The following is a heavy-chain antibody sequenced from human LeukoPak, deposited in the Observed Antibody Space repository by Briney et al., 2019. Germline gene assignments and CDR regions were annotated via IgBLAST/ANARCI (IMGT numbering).Heavy chain of an antibody. CDR1: GFTFSSYS. D-gene: IGHD5-18*01. Sequence: GGSLRLSCAASGFTFSSYSMNWVRQAPGKGLEWVSSISSSSSYIYYADSVKGRFTFSRDNAKNSLYLQMNSLRAEGTVVYYCGRSLGGYSYPSDYWGQGTLVTVSS. V-gene: IGHV3-21*01. CDR3: GRSLGGYSYPSDY. J-gene: IGHJ4*02. CDR2: ISSSSSYI.